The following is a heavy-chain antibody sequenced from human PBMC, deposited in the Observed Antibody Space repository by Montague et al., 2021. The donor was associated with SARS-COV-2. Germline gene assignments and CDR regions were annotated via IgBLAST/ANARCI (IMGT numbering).Heavy chain of an antibody. V-gene: IGHV6-1*01. J-gene: IGHJ4*02. Sequence: CAISGDSVWSNTAAWNWIRQSPSGGLEWLGRTNYRSKWTSDYVTSVEGRISIDPDTSKNRFFLHLRSVAPEDTGVYYCVRDTGSAQAGFDAWGQGTLVTVSS. CDR1: GDSVWSNTAA. D-gene: IGHD4-17*01. CDR3: VRDTGSAQAGFDA. CDR2: TNYRSKWTS.